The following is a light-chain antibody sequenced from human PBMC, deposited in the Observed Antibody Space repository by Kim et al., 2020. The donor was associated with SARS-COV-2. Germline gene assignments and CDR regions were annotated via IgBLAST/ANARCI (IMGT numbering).Light chain of an antibody. CDR2: WAS. V-gene: IGKV4-1*01. J-gene: IGKJ4*01. CDR1: QTILYSSNNKNY. Sequence: DIVMTQSPDSLTVSLGETATISCRSSQTILYSSNNKNYLAWYQHKPGQPPKLLIYWASTREYGVPDRFSGSGSGADFTLTINSLQAEDVAVYYCQQYYNSPLTFGGGTKVDIK. CDR3: QQYYNSPLT.